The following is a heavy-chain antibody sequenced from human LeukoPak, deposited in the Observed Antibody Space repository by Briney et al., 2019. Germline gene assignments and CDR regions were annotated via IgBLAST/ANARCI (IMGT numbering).Heavy chain of an antibody. Sequence: GGSLRLSCAASGFTFSSHALHWVRQAPGKGLEWVSSISSSSSYIYYADSVKGRFTISRDNAKNSLYLQMNSLRAEDTAVYYCARAIGYSPDYWGQGTLVTVSS. V-gene: IGHV3-21*01. CDR3: ARAIGYSPDY. J-gene: IGHJ4*02. CDR1: GFTFSSHA. CDR2: ISSSSSYI. D-gene: IGHD5-18*01.